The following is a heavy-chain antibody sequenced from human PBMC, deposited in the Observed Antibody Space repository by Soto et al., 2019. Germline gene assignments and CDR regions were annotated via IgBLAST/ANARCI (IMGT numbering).Heavy chain of an antibody. CDR1: GGTFTRHP. J-gene: IGHJ4*02. CDR3: TREGYKYGRPANFDS. D-gene: IGHD5-18*01. V-gene: IGHV1-69*01. CDR2: VIPFSDTI. Sequence: QVQLVQSGAEVKKPGSSVKVSCKASGGTFTRHPISWVRQAPGHRLEWMGGVIPFSDTITYAQKFQGRVTISADESTSTAYMELSSLRSDDTAVYYCTREGYKYGRPANFDSWGQGTLVTVSS.